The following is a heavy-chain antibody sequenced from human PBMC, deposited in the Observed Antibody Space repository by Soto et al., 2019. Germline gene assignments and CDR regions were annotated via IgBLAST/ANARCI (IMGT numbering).Heavy chain of an antibody. D-gene: IGHD6-19*01. Sequence: GGSLRLSCAASGFTFSSYGMHWVRQAPGKGLEWVAVISYDGSNKYYADSVKGRSTISRDNSKNTLYLQMNSLRAEDTAVYYCANQYSSGWYGGYYFDYWGQGTLVTVSS. CDR3: ANQYSSGWYGGYYFDY. CDR1: GFTFSSYG. J-gene: IGHJ4*02. V-gene: IGHV3-30*18. CDR2: ISYDGSNK.